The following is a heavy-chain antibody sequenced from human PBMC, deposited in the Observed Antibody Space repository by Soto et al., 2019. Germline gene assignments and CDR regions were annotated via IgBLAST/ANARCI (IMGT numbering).Heavy chain of an antibody. D-gene: IGHD3-10*01. Sequence: SGPTLVNPTQTLTLTCTFSGFSLSTSGMCVSWIRQPPGKALEWLALIDWDDDKYYSTSLKTRLTISKDTSKNQVVLTMTNMDPVDTATYYCARIRSDYYGSGSYYNIDYWGQGTLVTVSS. J-gene: IGHJ4*02. CDR1: GFSLSTSGMC. CDR2: IDWDDDK. CDR3: ARIRSDYYGSGSYYNIDY. V-gene: IGHV2-70*01.